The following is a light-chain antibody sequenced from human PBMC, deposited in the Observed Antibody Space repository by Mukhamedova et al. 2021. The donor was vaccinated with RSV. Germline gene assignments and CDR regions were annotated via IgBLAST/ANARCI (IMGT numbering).Light chain of an antibody. Sequence: WYQRRVHGKAPKLLIYKASSLESGVPSRFSGSGSGTDFTLTISSLQPDDFATYYCQQYNTYFTFGPGTKVDL. CDR2: KAS. CDR3: QQYNTYFT. J-gene: IGKJ3*01. V-gene: IGKV1-5*03.